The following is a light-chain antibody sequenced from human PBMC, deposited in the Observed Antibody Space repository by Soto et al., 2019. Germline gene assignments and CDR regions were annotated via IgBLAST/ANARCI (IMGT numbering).Light chain of an antibody. V-gene: IGLV2-23*02. CDR2: EVT. CDR1: SSDVGTYNL. J-gene: IGLJ2*01. CDR3: CSYAAGGTFVV. Sequence: QSVLTQPASVSGSPGQSITISCSGSSSDVGTYNLVSWYQQYPGKAPKLIIYEVTKRPSGVSIRLSGSKSGSTASLTISGLQAEDEADYYCCSYAAGGTFVVFGGGTKLTVL.